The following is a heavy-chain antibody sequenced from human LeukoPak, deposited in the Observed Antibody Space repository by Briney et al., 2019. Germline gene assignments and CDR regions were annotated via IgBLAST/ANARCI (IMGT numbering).Heavy chain of an antibody. J-gene: IGHJ6*02. CDR1: GGSISSSDFY. Sequence: SETLSLTCTVSGGSISSSDFYWGWIRQPPGKGLEWIGSISYSGNTYYNPSLKSRVTISVDTSKNQFSLKLSSVTAADTAVYYCARAPYYYDSSGYYYAYYYYGMDVWGQGTTVTVSS. CDR3: ARAPYYYDSSGYYYAYYYYGMDV. D-gene: IGHD3-22*01. CDR2: ISYSGNT. V-gene: IGHV4-39*01.